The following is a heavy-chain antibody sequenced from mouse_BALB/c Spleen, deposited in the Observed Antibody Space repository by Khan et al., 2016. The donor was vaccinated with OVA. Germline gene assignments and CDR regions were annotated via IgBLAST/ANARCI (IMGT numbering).Heavy chain of an antibody. CDR2: IWSDGST. CDR1: GFSLTNYG. Sequence: VELVESGPGLVAPSQSLSLTCTLSGFSLTNYGVHWVRQPPGKGLEWLVVIWSDGSTTYNSALTSRLTISKANSNSQIFLKRNRLKTEDTAMYDWARQHYYHYNVIDYWGQGTTVTVSS. D-gene: IGHD2-1*01. V-gene: IGHV2-6-1*01. CDR3: ARQHYYHYNVIDY. J-gene: IGHJ4*01.